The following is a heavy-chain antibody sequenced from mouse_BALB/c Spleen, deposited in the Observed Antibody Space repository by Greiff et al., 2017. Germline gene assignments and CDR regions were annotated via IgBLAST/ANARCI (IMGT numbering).Heavy chain of an antibody. Sequence: EVKVEESGAELVKPGASVKLSCTASGFNIKDTYMHWVKQRPEQGLEWIGRIDPANGNTKYDPKFQGKATITADTSSNTAYLQLSSLTSEDTAVYYCARLAMDYWGQGTSVTVSS. CDR3: ARLAMDY. J-gene: IGHJ4*01. V-gene: IGHV14-3*02. CDR2: IDPANGNT. CDR1: GFNIKDTY.